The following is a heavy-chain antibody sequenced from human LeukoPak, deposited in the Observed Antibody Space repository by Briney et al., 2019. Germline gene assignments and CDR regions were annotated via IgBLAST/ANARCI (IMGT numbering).Heavy chain of an antibody. CDR3: GRDWKLDY. D-gene: IGHD1-1*01. CDR1: GFTFNKYA. Sequence: PGGSLRLSCAASGFTFNKYAMSWVRQAPGKGLERVSAISDNGGDRKYADSVKGRFTISRDNSKNTLYLQMNSLRAEDTAIYYCGRDWKLDYWGQGNLVTVSS. J-gene: IGHJ4*02. CDR2: ISDNGGDR. V-gene: IGHV3-23*01.